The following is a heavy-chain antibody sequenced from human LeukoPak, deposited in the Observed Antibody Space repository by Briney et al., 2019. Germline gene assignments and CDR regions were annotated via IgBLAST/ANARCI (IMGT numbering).Heavy chain of an antibody. D-gene: IGHD4-17*01. J-gene: IGHJ4*02. CDR1: GFTFSSYE. CDR2: ISSRGGTT. V-gene: IGHV3-48*03. CDR3: AREEVGLGDDFDY. Sequence: GGSLRLSCAASGFTFSSYEMSWVRQAPGKGLEWVSYISSRGGTTYYADSVKGRFTISRDNAKNSLYLQMNSLRAEDTAVYYCAREEVGLGDDFDYWGQGTLVTVSS.